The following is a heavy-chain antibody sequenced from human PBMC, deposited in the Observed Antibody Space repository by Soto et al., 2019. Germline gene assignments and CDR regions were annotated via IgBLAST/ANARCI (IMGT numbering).Heavy chain of an antibody. CDR1: GGSISSGGYY. CDR2: IYYSGST. Sequence: PSETLSLTCTVSGGSISSGGYYWSWIRQHPGKGLEWIGYIYYSGSTYYNPSLKSRVTISVDTSKNQFSLKLSSVTAADTAVYYCAREEGGGYDHRWFDPRGQGTPVTVSS. V-gene: IGHV4-31*03. J-gene: IGHJ5*02. D-gene: IGHD5-12*01. CDR3: AREEGGGYDHRWFDP.